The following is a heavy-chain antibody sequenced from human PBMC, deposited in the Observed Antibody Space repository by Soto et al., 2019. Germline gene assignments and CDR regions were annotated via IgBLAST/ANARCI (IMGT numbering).Heavy chain of an antibody. CDR2: VIPIFGTP. Sequence: VQLVQSGAEVRKPGSSVKVSCKASGGDFKNFIIAWVRQAPGHGLEWMGGVIPIFGTPNFVQKFQDRVTITADEATSTTYMELRSLRSEDTAVYYCARVGSSLSSSCLYYGMDVWGQGTTVIVSS. CDR1: GGDFKNFI. J-gene: IGHJ6*02. D-gene: IGHD2-2*01. CDR3: ARVGSSLSSSCLYYGMDV. V-gene: IGHV1-69*01.